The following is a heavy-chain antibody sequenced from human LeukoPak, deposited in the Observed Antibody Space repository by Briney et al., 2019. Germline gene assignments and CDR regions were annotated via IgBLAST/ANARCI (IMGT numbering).Heavy chain of an antibody. J-gene: IGHJ6*03. CDR1: GASISSSSYY. Sequence: SETLSLTCTVSGASISSSSYYWGWIRQPPGKGLEWIGGIYYSGSTYYNSSPKSRVTISVDTSKNQFSRKLSALTASDTTAFYCASGYCSGGSCHYYYYYYMDVWGKGTTVTVSS. CDR2: IYYSGST. V-gene: IGHV4-39*07. D-gene: IGHD2-15*01. CDR3: ASGYCSGGSCHYYYYYYMDV.